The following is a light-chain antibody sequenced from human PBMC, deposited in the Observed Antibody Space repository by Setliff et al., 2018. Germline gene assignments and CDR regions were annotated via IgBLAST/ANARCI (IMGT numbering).Light chain of an antibody. CDR3: SSYTSSSTLYV. J-gene: IGLJ1*01. CDR2: DVS. CDR1: SIYFGRYDY. Sequence: QSVLTQPPSASGSPGQSVTISCTGTSIYFGRYDYVSWYQQHPGKAPKLMIYDVSNRPSGVSNRFSGSKSGNTASLTISGLQAEDEADYYCSSYTSSSTLYVFGTGTKVTVL. V-gene: IGLV2-14*01.